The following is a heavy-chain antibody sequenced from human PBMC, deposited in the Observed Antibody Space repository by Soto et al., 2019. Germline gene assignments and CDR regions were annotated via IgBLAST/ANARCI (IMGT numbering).Heavy chain of an antibody. CDR2: TIPLLNVA. D-gene: IGHD5-12*01. CDR3: ARDSPIGSTYSGYDAIDS. J-gene: IGHJ4*02. V-gene: IGHV1-69*08. CDR1: GGTFSTST. Sequence: QVQLVQSGAEVKKPGSSVKVSCKASGGTFSTSTFTWVRQAPGQGLEWMGRTIPLLNVADYAQDFQGRVTITADKSTSTGYMELTSLPSKDTAVYYCARDSPIGSTYSGYDAIDSWGQGTLVTVSS.